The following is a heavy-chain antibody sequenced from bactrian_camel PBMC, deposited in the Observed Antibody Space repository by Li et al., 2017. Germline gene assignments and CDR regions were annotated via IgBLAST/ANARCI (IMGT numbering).Heavy chain of an antibody. D-gene: IGHD6*01. Sequence: VQLVESGGGSVQAGGSLRLSCTASGDTSTARCMGWFRQAPGKEREGVAGIYTGGGATQYVASVKGRFTISQDNRKNTVYLQMTSLKPEDTAMYYCAAVRCGGSWYPLCRALSADFGYWGQGTQVTVS. V-gene: IGHV3S40*01. J-gene: IGHJ6*01. CDR2: IYTGGGAT. CDR3: AAVRCGGSWYPLCRALSADFGY. CDR1: GDTSTARC.